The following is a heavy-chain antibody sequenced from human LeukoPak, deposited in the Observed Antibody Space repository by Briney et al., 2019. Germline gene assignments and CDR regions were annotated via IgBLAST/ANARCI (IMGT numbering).Heavy chain of an antibody. D-gene: IGHD3-10*01. V-gene: IGHV3-23*01. CDR1: GFTFSSYA. J-gene: IGHJ4*02. Sequence: GGSLRLSCAASGFTFSSYAMSWVRQAPGKGLEWVSGISASGGSTYYADSVKGRVTISRDNSKNTVYLQMNSLRAEDTAIYYCAKDGGAGSYYIYWGQGTLVTVSS. CDR3: AKDGGAGSYYIY. CDR2: ISASGGST.